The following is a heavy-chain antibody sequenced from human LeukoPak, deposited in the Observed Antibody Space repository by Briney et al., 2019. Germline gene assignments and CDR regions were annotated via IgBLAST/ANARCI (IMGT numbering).Heavy chain of an antibody. CDR2: TYYRSKWYN. Sequence: SQTLSLTCAISGDSVSSNSAAWNWIRQSPSRGLEWLGRTYYRSKWYNDYAVSVKSRITINPDTSKNQFSLQLNSVTPEDTAVYYCARGVRATISYYYYYMDVWGKGTTVTVSS. CDR3: ARGVRATISYYYYYMDV. CDR1: GDSVSSNSAA. V-gene: IGHV6-1*01. J-gene: IGHJ6*03. D-gene: IGHD5-24*01.